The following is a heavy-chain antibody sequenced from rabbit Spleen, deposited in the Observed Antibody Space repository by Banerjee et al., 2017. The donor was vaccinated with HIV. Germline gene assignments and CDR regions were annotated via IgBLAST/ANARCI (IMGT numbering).Heavy chain of an antibody. D-gene: IGHD1-1*01. Sequence: QEQLVESGGGLVQPGGSLKLSCKASGFDFSSYGVSWVRQAPGKGLEWIACINASTGKPVYATWASGRFTISRTSSTTVTLRMTSLTAADRATYFCARDLVGVIGWNFYLWGQGTLVTV. J-gene: IGHJ4*01. CDR3: ARDLVGVIGWNFYL. CDR2: INASTGKP. V-gene: IGHV1S45*01. CDR1: GFDFSSYG.